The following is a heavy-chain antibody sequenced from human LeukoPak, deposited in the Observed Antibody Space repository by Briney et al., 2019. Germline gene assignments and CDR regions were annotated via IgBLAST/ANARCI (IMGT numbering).Heavy chain of an antibody. D-gene: IGHD3-10*01. CDR3: AKSREGWRWFGELSPYYYYYGMDV. CDR1: GFTFRRYA. V-gene: IGHV3-23*01. J-gene: IGHJ6*04. Sequence: GGSLRLSCGASGFTFRRYAMRGVRQARGKGGEWVSAIRGRGGSTEYADSVNGRFTISTPNSKNPLYLQTNSLTAEDTAVYYCAKSREGWRWFGELSPYYYYYGMDVWGKGTTVTVSS. CDR2: IRGRGGST.